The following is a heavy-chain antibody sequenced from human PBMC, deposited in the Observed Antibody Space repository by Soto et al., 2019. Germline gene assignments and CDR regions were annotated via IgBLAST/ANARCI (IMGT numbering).Heavy chain of an antibody. CDR3: ARERPDVARLDP. D-gene: IGHD6-6*01. V-gene: IGHV4-30-4*08. Sequence: SETLSLTCTVSGDSISTTTYYWAWIRQPPGKGLEWIGYIYYSGSTFYNPSLKSRLTISVDTSKNQFSLKLSSVTAADTAVYYCARERPDVARLDPWGQGTLVTVSS. J-gene: IGHJ5*02. CDR2: IYYSGST. CDR1: GDSISTTTYY.